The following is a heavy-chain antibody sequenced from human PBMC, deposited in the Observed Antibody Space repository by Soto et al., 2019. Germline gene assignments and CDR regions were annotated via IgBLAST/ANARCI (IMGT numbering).Heavy chain of an antibody. Sequence: SAPTLVNPTPTLTLTSTFSGFSFTTAGEAVGWIRQTTAGGLEWLTLIYYHDDRRFSPSLKTRLTITGDTSKYQVFLSLTNVDPGDTATYFCAHSDGGYEIIYFDFWGQGIPVTVSS. CDR3: AHSDGGYEIIYFDF. CDR1: GFSFTTAGEA. D-gene: IGHD5-12*01. CDR2: IYYHDDR. J-gene: IGHJ4*02. V-gene: IGHV2-5*01.